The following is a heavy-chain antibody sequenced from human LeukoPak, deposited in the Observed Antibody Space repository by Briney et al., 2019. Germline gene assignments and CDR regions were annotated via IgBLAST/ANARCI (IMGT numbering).Heavy chain of an antibody. CDR3: ARDRYYYDSGSYNWFDP. D-gene: IGHD3-10*01. Sequence: SETLSLTCAVYGGSFSGYYWSWIRQPPGKGLEWIGEINHSGSANYNPSLKSRVTISVDTSKNQFSLKLSSVTAEDTAVYYCARDRYYYDSGSYNWFDPWGQGTLVTVSS. J-gene: IGHJ5*02. CDR2: INHSGSA. CDR1: GGSFSGYY. V-gene: IGHV4-34*01.